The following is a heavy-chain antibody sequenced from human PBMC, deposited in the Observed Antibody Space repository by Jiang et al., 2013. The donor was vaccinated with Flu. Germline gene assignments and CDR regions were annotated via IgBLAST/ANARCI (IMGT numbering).Heavy chain of an antibody. Sequence: WIRQPPGKGLEWIGSIYYSGSTYYNPSLKSRVTISVDTSKNQFSLKLSSVTAADTAVYYCARDRPGFFSGSSRFDYYYYGMDVWGQGTTVTVSS. J-gene: IGHJ6*02. CDR2: IYYSGST. V-gene: IGHV4-39*07. CDR3: ARDRPGFFSGSSRFDYYYYGMDV. D-gene: IGHD3-16*02.